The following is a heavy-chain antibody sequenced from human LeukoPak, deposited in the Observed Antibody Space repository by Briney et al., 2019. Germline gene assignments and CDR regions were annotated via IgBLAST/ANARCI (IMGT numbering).Heavy chain of an antibody. Sequence: PETLSLTCTVSGGSIRSSSYYWGWIRQPPGKGLEWIGSIYYSGSTYYNASLKSRGTISVDTSKNQFSLKLNSVTAADTAVYFCARQVVAVAGTGHFDYWGQGTLVTVSS. CDR3: ARQVVAVAGTGHFDY. CDR2: IYYSGST. CDR1: GGSIRSSSYY. J-gene: IGHJ4*02. V-gene: IGHV4-39*01. D-gene: IGHD6-19*01.